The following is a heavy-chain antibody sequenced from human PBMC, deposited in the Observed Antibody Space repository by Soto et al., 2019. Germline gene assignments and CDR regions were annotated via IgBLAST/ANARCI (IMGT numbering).Heavy chain of an antibody. CDR3: ARGLATLPVFAFDI. D-gene: IGHD6-6*01. CDR1: GFSLSTSGVG. CDR2: IYWSGDE. J-gene: IGHJ3*02. Sequence: QGTLKESGPTLVKPTQPLTLTCSFSGFSLSTSGVGVGWIRQSPGKALEWLALIYWSGDEHYRPSLKSSLSIIKDTSKTHVVLIMTDMDPVDTATYYCARGLATLPVFAFDIWGQGTMVTVSS. V-gene: IGHV2-5*01.